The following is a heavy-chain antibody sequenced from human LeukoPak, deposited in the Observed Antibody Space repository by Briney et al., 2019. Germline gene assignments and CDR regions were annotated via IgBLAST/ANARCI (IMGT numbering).Heavy chain of an antibody. CDR2: IYYSGST. CDR3: ARVNTAGGRAFDY. D-gene: IGHD3-10*01. Sequence: SSETLSLTCAVSGGSISSGGYSWSWIRQPPGKGLEWIGYIYYSGSTYYNPSLKSRVTISVDTSKNQFSLKLSSVTAADTAVYYCARVNTAGGRAFDYWGQGTLVTVSS. V-gene: IGHV4-30-4*07. CDR1: GGSISSGGYS. J-gene: IGHJ4*02.